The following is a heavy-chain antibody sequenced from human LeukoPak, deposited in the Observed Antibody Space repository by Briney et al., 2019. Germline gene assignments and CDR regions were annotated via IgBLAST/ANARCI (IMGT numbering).Heavy chain of an antibody. V-gene: IGHV5-51*01. J-gene: IGHJ5*02. Sequence: GESLKISCKGSGYSFTSYWIGWVRQMPGKGLEWMGIIYPGDSDTRYSPSFHGQVTISPHKSIRPAYLQWTSLKASDTAMYYCARYYGGNSYGFDPWGQGTLVIVSS. CDR2: IYPGDSDT. CDR1: GYSFTSYW. CDR3: ARYYGGNSYGFDP. D-gene: IGHD4-23*01.